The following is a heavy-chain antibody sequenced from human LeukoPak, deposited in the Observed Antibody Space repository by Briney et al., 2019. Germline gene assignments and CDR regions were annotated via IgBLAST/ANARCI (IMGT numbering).Heavy chain of an antibody. Sequence: GGSLRLSCAASGFALSTYAMSWVRQAPGEGLEWVSLICSGGNTYYGDPVRGRFTITRDNYRNTVDLQMNSLTADDTAVYYCALLEVGSTGLWGQGTLVTVFS. CDR2: ICSGGNT. J-gene: IGHJ4*02. CDR1: GFALSTYA. CDR3: ALLEVGSTGL. V-gene: IGHV3-23*01. D-gene: IGHD1-1*01.